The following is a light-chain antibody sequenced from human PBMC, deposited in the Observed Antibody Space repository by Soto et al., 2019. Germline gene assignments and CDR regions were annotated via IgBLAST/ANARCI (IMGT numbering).Light chain of an antibody. CDR2: YNN. J-gene: IGLJ1*01. CDR3: AAWDDTLKRYV. Sequence: QSVLTQPPSASETPGQTVSISCSGSNSNIASNTVNWYQHLPGTAPKLLIYYNNQRPSGVPDRFSGSKSGTSASLAISGLQSEDESDYSCAAWDDTLKRYVFGTGTKLTVL. V-gene: IGLV1-44*01. CDR1: NSNIASNT.